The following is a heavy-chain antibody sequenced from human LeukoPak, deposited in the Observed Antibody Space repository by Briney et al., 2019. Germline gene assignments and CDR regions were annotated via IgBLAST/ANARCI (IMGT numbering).Heavy chain of an antibody. CDR1: GYIFTSSY. J-gene: IGHJ6*02. D-gene: IGHD2-2*01. CDR2: IDLRGGST. Sequence: ASVKVSCQASGYIFTSSYMHWVRQAPGQGLEWMGIIDLRGGSTSYAQKFRGRVTMTRDTSTSTVYMGLSRLGSEDTALYYCARDLAPADRGYYYGMDVWGQGTTVTVSS. V-gene: IGHV1-46*01. CDR3: ARDLAPADRGYYYGMDV.